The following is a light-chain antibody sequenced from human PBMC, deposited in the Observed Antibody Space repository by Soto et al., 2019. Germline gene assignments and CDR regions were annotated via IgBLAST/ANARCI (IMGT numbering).Light chain of an antibody. J-gene: IGKJ5*01. V-gene: IGKV1-17*01. CDR3: QQYNFYSIP. CDR2: AAT. Sequence: DIQMTQSPSSLSASVGDRATITCRASQGIRNDLGWYQQKPGKAPRRLVYAATGLQSGVPSGFSGSGSGTEFSLTNSSLQPDDFRTYYCQQYNFYSIPFGQGTRLEIK. CDR1: QGIRND.